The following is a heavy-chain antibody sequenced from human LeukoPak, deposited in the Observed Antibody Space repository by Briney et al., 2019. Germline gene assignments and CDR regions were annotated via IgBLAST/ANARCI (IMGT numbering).Heavy chain of an antibody. Sequence: GRSLRLSCAASGFTFSSYGMHWVRQAPGKGLEWVAVISYDGSNKYYADSVKGRFTISRDNAKNSLYLQMNSLRAEDTALYYCAKDISLEAYSDYPWNAFDIWGQGTMVTVSS. CDR2: ISYDGSNK. D-gene: IGHD4-11*01. CDR3: AKDISLEAYSDYPWNAFDI. CDR1: GFTFSSYG. V-gene: IGHV3-30*18. J-gene: IGHJ3*02.